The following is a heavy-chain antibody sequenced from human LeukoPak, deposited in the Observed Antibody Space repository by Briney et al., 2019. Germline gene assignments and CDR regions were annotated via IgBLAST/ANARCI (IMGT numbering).Heavy chain of an antibody. D-gene: IGHD2-21*02. CDR3: AKDQGPYCGGDCSGNYFDY. CDR2: IRYDGSNK. Sequence: GGSLRLSCAASGFTFSSYGMHWVRQAPGKGLGWVAFIRYDGSNKYYADSVKGRFTISRDNSKNTLYLQMNSLRAEDTAVYYCAKDQGPYCGGDCSGNYFDYWGQGTLVTVSS. CDR1: GFTFSSYG. J-gene: IGHJ4*02. V-gene: IGHV3-30*02.